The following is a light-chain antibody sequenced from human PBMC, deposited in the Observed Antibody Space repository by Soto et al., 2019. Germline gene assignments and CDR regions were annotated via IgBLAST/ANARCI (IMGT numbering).Light chain of an antibody. CDR2: KAS. J-gene: IGKJ1*01. CDR1: QSISSW. CDR3: QQYNSYSRT. Sequence: DIQMTQCRSTLSASVGVRVTITCRASQSISSWLAWYQQKPGKAPKLRIYKASSLESGVPSRFSGSGSGTEFTLTISSLQPDDFATYYCQQYNSYSRTFDQGTKVDNK. V-gene: IGKV1-5*03.